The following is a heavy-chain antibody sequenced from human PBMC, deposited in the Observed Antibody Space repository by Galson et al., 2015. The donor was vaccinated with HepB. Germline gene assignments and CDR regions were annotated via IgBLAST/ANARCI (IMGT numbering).Heavy chain of an antibody. D-gene: IGHD5-24*01. Sequence: SLRLSCAASGFTFSDYGMHWVRQAPGKGLEWVAGISYDGTIKFYTDSVTGRFTISRDNSKNTLYLQMSSLRGEDTAVYYCAKSEDGYTLGDYWGQGTLVTVSS. CDR1: GFTFSDYG. V-gene: IGHV3-30*18. J-gene: IGHJ4*02. CDR3: AKSEDGYTLGDY. CDR2: ISYDGTIK.